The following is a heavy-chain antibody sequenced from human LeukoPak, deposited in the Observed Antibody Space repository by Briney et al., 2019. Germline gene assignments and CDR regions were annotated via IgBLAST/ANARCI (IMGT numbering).Heavy chain of an antibody. CDR3: ARAAKSCSGGSCSSEGYFQH. J-gene: IGHJ1*01. V-gene: IGHV3-21*06. CDR1: GFIFRDYS. Sequence: GGSLRLSCVASGFIFRDYSMNWVRQAPGKGLEWVSSISTSSDYIYYRDSLRGRFTISRDNAKNSLYRQMNSLRAEDTAVYYYARAAKSCSGGSCSSEGYFQHWGQGTLVTVSS. D-gene: IGHD2-15*01. CDR2: ISTSSDYI.